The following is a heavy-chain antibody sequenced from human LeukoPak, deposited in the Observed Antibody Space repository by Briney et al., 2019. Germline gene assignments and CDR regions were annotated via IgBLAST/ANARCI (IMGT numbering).Heavy chain of an antibody. CDR3: AKDRLRATLTSFDY. CDR1: GFTFSRYG. J-gene: IGHJ4*02. CDR2: ISTSSSYI. V-gene: IGHV3-21*04. D-gene: IGHD4-17*01. Sequence: GGSLRLSCAASGFTFSRYGMNWVRQAPGKGLEWVSSISTSSSYIYYADSMKSRFTISRDNAKNSLYLQMNSLRAEDTAVYYCAKDRLRATLTSFDYWGQGTLVTVSS.